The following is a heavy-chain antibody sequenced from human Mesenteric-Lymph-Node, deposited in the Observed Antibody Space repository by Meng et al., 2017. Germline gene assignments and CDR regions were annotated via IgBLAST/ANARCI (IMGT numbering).Heavy chain of an antibody. CDR2: TYYRSKYYN. J-gene: IGHJ4*02. V-gene: IGHV6-1*01. CDR3: ARDWGDVRGGFDF. CDR1: GDSVSSNSAA. D-gene: IGHD3-10*02. Sequence: QLQQSGPGPVKPSQTLSLTWAISGDSVSSNSAAWNWIRQSPSRGLEWLGRTYYRSKYYNDYALSVKSRITINPDTSKNQFSLQLNSVTPEDTAIYYCARDWGDVRGGFDFWGQGTLVTVSS.